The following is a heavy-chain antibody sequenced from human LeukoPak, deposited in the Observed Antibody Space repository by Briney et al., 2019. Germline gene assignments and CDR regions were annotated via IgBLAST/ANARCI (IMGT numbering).Heavy chain of an antibody. CDR3: AREIAAAGYYYYCYGMDV. D-gene: IGHD6-13*01. V-gene: IGHV3-30*03. CDR1: GFTFNSYW. J-gene: IGHJ6*04. Sequence: PGGSLRLSCGASGFTFNSYWMSWVRQAPGKGLEWVAVISYDGSNKYYADSVKGRFTISRDNSKNTLYLQMNSLRAEDTAVYYCAREIAAAGYYYYCYGMDVWGKGTMVTVSS. CDR2: ISYDGSNK.